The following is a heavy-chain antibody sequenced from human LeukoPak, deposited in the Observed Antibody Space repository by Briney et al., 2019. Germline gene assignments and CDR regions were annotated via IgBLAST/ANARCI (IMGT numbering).Heavy chain of an antibody. Sequence: GGSLRLSCAASGFTFSSYSMNWVRQAPGKGLEWVSYISSSSSTIYYADSVKGRFTISRDNAKNSLYLQMNSLRAEDTAVYYCANTAFHSSTFDHWGQGTPVTVSS. CDR3: ANTAFHSSTFDH. CDR1: GFTFSSYS. CDR2: ISSSSSTI. V-gene: IGHV3-48*01. D-gene: IGHD6-19*01. J-gene: IGHJ4*02.